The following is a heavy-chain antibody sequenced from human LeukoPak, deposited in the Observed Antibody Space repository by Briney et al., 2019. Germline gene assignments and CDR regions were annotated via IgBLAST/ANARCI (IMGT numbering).Heavy chain of an antibody. CDR1: GYTFTSYY. CDR2: INPNSGGT. CDR3: ARDLDYYDSSGYYSAFDI. V-gene: IGHV1-2*02. Sequence: ASVKVSCKASGYTFTSYYMHWVRQAPGQGLEWMGWINPNSGGTNYAQKFQGRVTMTRDTSISTAYMELSRLRSDDTAVYYCARDLDYYDSSGYYSAFDIWGQGTMVTVSS. D-gene: IGHD3-22*01. J-gene: IGHJ3*02.